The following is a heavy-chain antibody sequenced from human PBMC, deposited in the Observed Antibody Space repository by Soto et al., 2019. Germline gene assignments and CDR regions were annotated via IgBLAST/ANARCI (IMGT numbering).Heavy chain of an antibody. V-gene: IGHV1-69*01. CDR2: IIPMFATA. D-gene: IGHD3-16*02. CDR3: ARTRGTSRNYVDC. CDR1: GGTFSSYA. Sequence: QVQLVQSGAEVKKSGSSVKVSCKASGGTFSSYAISWVRQAPGQGLEWMGGIIPMFATANYAQKFQGRVTISADESTSTAYMELSSLRSEDTAVYYCARTRGTSRNYVDCWGQGTLVTVSS. J-gene: IGHJ4*02.